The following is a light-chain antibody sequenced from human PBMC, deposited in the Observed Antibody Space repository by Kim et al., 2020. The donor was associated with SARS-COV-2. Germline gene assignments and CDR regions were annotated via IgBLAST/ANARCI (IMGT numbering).Light chain of an antibody. CDR3: QQYNDWPLT. CDR1: KGVARD. V-gene: IGKV3D-15*01. J-gene: IGKJ4*01. Sequence: PGERPSSPCRPGKGVARDLDRYKHKHGPAHRLLIYGVSTRTTGIPARFSGSGSGTEFTLTIRSLQSEDFAVYNCQQYNDWPLTFGGGTKVDIK. CDR2: GVS.